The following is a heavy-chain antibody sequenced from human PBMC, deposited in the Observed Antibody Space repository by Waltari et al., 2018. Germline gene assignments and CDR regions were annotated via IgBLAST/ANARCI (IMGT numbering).Heavy chain of an antibody. Sequence: EGQLVESGGGLVQPGGALQLSCPASGFSFSSFWLHWVRQVPGQGLVWVSRIHSDGSDTSYADSVRGRFTVSRDNAKNMAYLQMNSLRAEDTAIYYCTRDSPSWIWGQGTMVSVSS. CDR1: GFSFSSFW. J-gene: IGHJ3*02. CDR2: IHSDGSDT. CDR3: TRDSPSWI. V-gene: IGHV3-74*01.